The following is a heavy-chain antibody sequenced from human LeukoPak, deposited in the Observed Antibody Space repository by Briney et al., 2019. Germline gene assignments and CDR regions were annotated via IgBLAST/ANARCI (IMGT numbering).Heavy chain of an antibody. CDR3: TRDLLWFGRGAYYCVDV. V-gene: IGHV3-49*03. Sequence: PGRSLRLSCTASGFIFGDYAMSWFRQAPGKGLEWVGFIRSKAYGGTTEYAASVKGRFTTSRDDSKSIAYLQMNSLKTEDTAVYYCTRDLLWFGRGAYYCVDVWGKGTTVTVSS. CDR2: IRSKAYGGTT. J-gene: IGHJ6*03. D-gene: IGHD3-10*01. CDR1: GFIFGDYA.